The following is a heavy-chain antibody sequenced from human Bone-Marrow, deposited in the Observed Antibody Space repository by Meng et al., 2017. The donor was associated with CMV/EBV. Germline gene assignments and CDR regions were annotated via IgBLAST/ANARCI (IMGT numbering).Heavy chain of an antibody. CDR1: GYTFTSYG. Sequence: ASVKVSCKASGYTFTSYGISWVRQAPGQGLEWMGWINPNSGGTNYAQKFQGRVTMTRDTSISTAYMELSRLRSDDTAVYYCARTEGDIVVVPAAIGPPGMDVWGQGTTVTV. J-gene: IGHJ6*02. CDR3: ARTEGDIVVVPAAIGPPGMDV. V-gene: IGHV1-2*02. D-gene: IGHD2-2*01. CDR2: INPNSGGT.